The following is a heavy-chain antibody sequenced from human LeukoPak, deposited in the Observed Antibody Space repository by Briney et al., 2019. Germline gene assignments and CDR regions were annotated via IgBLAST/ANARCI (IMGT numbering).Heavy chain of an antibody. CDR1: GFSFSSYG. J-gene: IGHJ4*02. CDR3: AKSRTSTDGSVFLDY. Sequence: GGFLRLSCAASGFSFSSYGIHWVRQAPGKGLEWVAVISYNGGEKYYADSVKGRFAISRDNSKNTLYLQMNSLRAEDTAVYYCAKSRTSTDGSVFLDYWGQGTLVTVSS. V-gene: IGHV3-30*18. CDR2: ISYNGGEK. D-gene: IGHD3-10*01.